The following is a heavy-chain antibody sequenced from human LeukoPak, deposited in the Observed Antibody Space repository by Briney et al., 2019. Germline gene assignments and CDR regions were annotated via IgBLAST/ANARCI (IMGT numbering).Heavy chain of an antibody. CDR3: YAYGGDLEVDY. CDR1: GYTFTSYY. CDR2: INPSGGST. V-gene: IGHV1-46*01. J-gene: IGHJ4*02. D-gene: IGHD2-21*02. Sequence: GASVKVSSKASGYTFTSYYMHWVRHAPGQGLEWMGIINPSGGSTSYAQKFQGRVTMTRDTSTSTVYMELSSLRSEDTAVYYCYAYGGDLEVDYWGQGTLVTVSS.